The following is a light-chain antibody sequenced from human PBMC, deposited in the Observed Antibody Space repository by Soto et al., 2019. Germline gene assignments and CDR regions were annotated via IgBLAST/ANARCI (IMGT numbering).Light chain of an antibody. V-gene: IGKV3-20*01. J-gene: IGKJ5*01. CDR2: AAS. Sequence: EIVLTQSPGNLSLSAGERATLYWRASQSVSSSYLAWYQQNNGQAPRLIIYAASSRATGSPDRFSGGGYGTDFNLTISRLETEDFAVYYCQQYGYSPITFGQGTRLEIK. CDR3: QQYGYSPIT. CDR1: QSVSSSY.